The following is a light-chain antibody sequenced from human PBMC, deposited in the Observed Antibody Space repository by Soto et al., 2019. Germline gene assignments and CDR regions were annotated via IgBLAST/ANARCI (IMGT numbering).Light chain of an antibody. CDR2: DVS. V-gene: IGLV2-14*03. CDR1: SSNSSDYQY. CDR3: SSFGSSRRAEV. Sequence: QSALTQPASVSGSPGQSITISCTGVSSNSSDYQYVSWYQQHPGKAPKLLIYDVSNRPSGVSNRFSGSESGTTASLTISGLQADDEADYYCSSFGSSRRAEVFGTGTKVTV. J-gene: IGLJ1*01.